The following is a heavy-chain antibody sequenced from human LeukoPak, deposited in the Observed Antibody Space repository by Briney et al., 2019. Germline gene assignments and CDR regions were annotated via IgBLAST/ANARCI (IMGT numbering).Heavy chain of an antibody. Sequence: GGSLRLSCAASGFTFSSYWMSWVRQAPGKGLEWVSSISSSSSYIYYADSVKGRFTISRDNAKNSLYLQMNSLRAEDTAVYYCAKLYYYDSSGYYGSDYWGQGTLVTVSS. D-gene: IGHD3-22*01. J-gene: IGHJ4*02. CDR2: ISSSSSYI. CDR3: AKLYYYDSSGYYGSDY. CDR1: GFTFSSYW. V-gene: IGHV3-21*01.